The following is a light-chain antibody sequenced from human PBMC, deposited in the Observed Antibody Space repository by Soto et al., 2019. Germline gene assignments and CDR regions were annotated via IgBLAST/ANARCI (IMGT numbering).Light chain of an antibody. CDR1: QSISNW. V-gene: IGKV1-5*03. J-gene: IGKJ3*01. Sequence: DIQMTQSPSTLSASVGDSVTITGRASQSISNWLAWYQQRPGEAPKLLIYQASTLQTGVPSRFSGSGSGTEFTLTISSMQPDDFATYYCQQYNRGFGPGTKVDLK. CDR2: QAS. CDR3: QQYNRG.